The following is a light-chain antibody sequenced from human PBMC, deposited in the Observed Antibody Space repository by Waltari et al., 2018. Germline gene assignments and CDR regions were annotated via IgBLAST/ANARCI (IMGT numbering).Light chain of an antibody. CDR2: QHT. Sequence: SYELTQPPSVSVSPAQTARIPSSGAKLADKDASWYQQKPGPSPVLVISQHTTRPSGIPERFSASNSGNTATLTISGTQAMDEADYYCQAWDSSTHVVFGGGTKLTVL. J-gene: IGLJ2*01. CDR1: KLADKD. CDR3: QAWDSSTHVV. V-gene: IGLV3-1*01.